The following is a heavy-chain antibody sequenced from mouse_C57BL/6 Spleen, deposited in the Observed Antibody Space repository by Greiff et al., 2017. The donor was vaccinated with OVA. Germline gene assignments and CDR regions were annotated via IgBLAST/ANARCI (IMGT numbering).Heavy chain of an antibody. D-gene: IGHD2-4*01. Sequence: QVQLQQSGAELVKPGASVKLSCKASGYTFTEYTIHWVKQRSGQGLEWIGWFYPGSGSIKYNEKFKDKATLTADKSSSTVYMELSRLTSEDSAVYVGARHELVGLRPYWYFDVWGTGTTVTVSS. V-gene: IGHV1-62-2*01. CDR2: FYPGSGSI. CDR3: ARHELVGLRPYWYFDV. J-gene: IGHJ1*03. CDR1: GYTFTEYT.